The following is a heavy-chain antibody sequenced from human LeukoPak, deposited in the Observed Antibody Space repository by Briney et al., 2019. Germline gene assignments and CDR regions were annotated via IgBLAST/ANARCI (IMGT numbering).Heavy chain of an antibody. Sequence: QSGGSLRLSCAASGFTFSSYAMSWVRQAPGKGLEWVSAISASGGSTYYADSVKGRFTISRDNGKTALSLQMNSLRAEDTAVYYCVVHSATSCYWGQGALVTVSS. CDR1: GFTFSSYA. D-gene: IGHD1-26*01. CDR2: ISASGGST. V-gene: IGHV3-23*01. CDR3: VVHSATSCY. J-gene: IGHJ4*02.